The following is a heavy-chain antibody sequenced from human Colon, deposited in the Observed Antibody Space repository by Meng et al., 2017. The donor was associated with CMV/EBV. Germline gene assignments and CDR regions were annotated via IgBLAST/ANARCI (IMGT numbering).Heavy chain of an antibody. V-gene: IGHV3-48*03. CDR2: ITGDSNTI. D-gene: IGHD6-19*01. CDR1: GFTFSDFE. J-gene: IGHJ4*02. CDR3: ARGGYTSYFDY. Sequence: GESLKISCEGSGFTFSDFEMNWVRQVPGKGLEWVTHITGDSNTISYVDSVKGRFTISRDNAKNSLYLQMNSVRAADTAVYYCARGGYTSYFDYWGQGTLVTVSS.